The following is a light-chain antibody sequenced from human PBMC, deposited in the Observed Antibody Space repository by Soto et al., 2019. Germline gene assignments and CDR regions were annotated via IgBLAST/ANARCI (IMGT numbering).Light chain of an antibody. Sequence: QLVLTQSSSASASLGSSVKLTCTLSCGHSSYNIAWHQQQPGKAPRYLMKLEGSGSYNKGSGVPDRFSGSTSGADRYLTISNLQFEDEADYYCETWDSNPRVFGGGTKLTVL. J-gene: IGLJ3*02. CDR3: ETWDSNPRV. CDR2: LEGSGSY. V-gene: IGLV4-60*02. CDR1: CGHSSYN.